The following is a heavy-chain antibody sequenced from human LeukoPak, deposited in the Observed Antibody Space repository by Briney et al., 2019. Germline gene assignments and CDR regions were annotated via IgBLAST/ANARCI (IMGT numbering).Heavy chain of an antibody. CDR3: ARAPPEIGGCYPEYLRR. V-gene: IGHV3-74*01. J-gene: IGHJ1*01. CDR1: GFTFSSYW. Sequence: GGSLRLSCAASGFTFSSYWMHWVRQAPGKGLVWVSRIKSDRSTNYADSVKGRFTITRDNAKNTLSLQMNSMRAEDTGMYYYARAPPEIGGCYPEYLRRWGKGALVTVS. CDR2: IKSDRST. D-gene: IGHD3-22*01.